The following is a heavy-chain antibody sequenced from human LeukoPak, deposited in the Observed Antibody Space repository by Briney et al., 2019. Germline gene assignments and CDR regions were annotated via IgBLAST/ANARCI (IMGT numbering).Heavy chain of an antibody. CDR1: GGTFSSYA. CDR3: ARAGSLVRRLGV. D-gene: IGHD1-1*01. V-gene: IGHV1-69*13. Sequence: SSVKVSCKASGGTFSSYAIRWVQHAPGQGLEWMGGIIPIFGTANYAQKFQGRVTIAADESTSTAYLELRSLSSEDAAVYYCARAGSLVRRLGVRGQGTLVTVSS. J-gene: IGHJ1*01. CDR2: IIPIFGTA.